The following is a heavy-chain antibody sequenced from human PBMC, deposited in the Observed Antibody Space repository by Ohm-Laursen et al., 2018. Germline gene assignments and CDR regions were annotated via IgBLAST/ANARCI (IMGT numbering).Heavy chain of an antibody. Sequence: SLRLSCTASGFTFSSYAMSWVRQAPGKGLEWVSAISGSGGSTYYADSVKGRFTISRDNSKNTLYLQMNSLRAEDTAVYYCAKVRGRAVLGDFDYWGQGTLVTVSS. CDR1: GFTFSSYA. D-gene: IGHD3-10*01. CDR2: ISGSGGST. V-gene: IGHV3-23*01. CDR3: AKVRGRAVLGDFDY. J-gene: IGHJ4*02.